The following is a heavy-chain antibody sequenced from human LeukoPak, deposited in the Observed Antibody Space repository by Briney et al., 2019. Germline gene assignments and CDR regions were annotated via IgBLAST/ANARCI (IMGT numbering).Heavy chain of an antibody. CDR1: GGSFSGYY. CDR2: INHSGST. V-gene: IGHV4-34*01. J-gene: IGHJ4*02. D-gene: IGHD2-2*01. Sequence: SETLSLTCAVYGGSFSGYYWSWIRQPPGNGLEWIGEINHSGSTNYNPSLKSRVNILVDTSKNQLSLKLSSVTAADTAVYYCARVGRRDCSSTSCYAYWGQGTLVTVSS. CDR3: ARVGRRDCSSTSCYAY.